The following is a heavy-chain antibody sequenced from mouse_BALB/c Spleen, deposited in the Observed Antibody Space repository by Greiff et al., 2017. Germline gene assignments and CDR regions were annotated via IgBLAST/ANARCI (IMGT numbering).Heavy chain of an antibody. D-gene: IGHD2-3*01. CDR2: IDPANGNT. CDR3: ARDGSWFAY. Sequence: VQLQQSGAELVKPGASVKLSCTASGFNIKDTYMHWVKQRPEQGLEWIGMIDPANGNTKYEQKFQGKATITADTSSKQAYLQLSSLSSEDTAVYYCARDGSWFAYWGQGTLVTVSA. J-gene: IGHJ3*01. CDR1: GFNIKDTY. V-gene: IGHV14-3*02.